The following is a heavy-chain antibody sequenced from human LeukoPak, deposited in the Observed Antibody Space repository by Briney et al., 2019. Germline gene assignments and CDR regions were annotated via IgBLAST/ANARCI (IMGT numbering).Heavy chain of an antibody. CDR3: AKDRAYYYGSGSHFDY. CDR2: ISWNSGSI. J-gene: IGHJ4*02. CDR1: GFTFSSYS. Sequence: GGSLRLSCAASGFTFSSYSMNWVRQAPGKGLEWVSGISWNSGSIGYADSVKGRFTISRDNAKNSLYLQMNSLRAEDTALYYCAKDRAYYYGSGSHFDYWGQGTLVTVSS. V-gene: IGHV3-9*01. D-gene: IGHD3-10*01.